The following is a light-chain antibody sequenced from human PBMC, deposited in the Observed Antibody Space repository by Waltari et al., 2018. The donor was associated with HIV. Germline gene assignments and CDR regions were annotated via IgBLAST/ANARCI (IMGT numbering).Light chain of an antibody. J-gene: IGLJ3*02. CDR3: SSYAGSSTLWV. CDR2: GFN. V-gene: IGLV2-23*02. Sequence: QSALTPPASVSESPAQSLTISFTGTGRDIGNYHLFSWYQLYPGKAPNLTIYGFNKRPSGVSRHFSGSKSGNTASLTVFCLQAEDEADYYCSSYAGSSTLWVFGGGTQLIVL. CDR1: GRDIGNYHL.